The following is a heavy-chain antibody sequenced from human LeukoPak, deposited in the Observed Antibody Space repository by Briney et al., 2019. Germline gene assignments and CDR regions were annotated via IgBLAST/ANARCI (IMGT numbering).Heavy chain of an antibody. V-gene: IGHV4-39*01. CDR2: MYYSGTT. Sequence: SETLSLTCSVSGGSISSGSYYWGWIRQPPGKGLEWIASMYYSGTTFYSPSLKSRVTISVDTSKNQLSLKLGSVTAADTAVYYCARHPPRDGSAFDYWGQGTLVTVSS. J-gene: IGHJ4*02. CDR1: GGSISSGSYY. CDR3: ARHPPRDGSAFDY.